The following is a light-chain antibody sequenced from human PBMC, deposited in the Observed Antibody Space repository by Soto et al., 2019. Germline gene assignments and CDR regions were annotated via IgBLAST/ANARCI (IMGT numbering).Light chain of an antibody. J-gene: IGLJ1*01. Sequence: QLVLTQSPSASASLGASVKLTCTLSSGHSSYAIAWHQQQPEKGPRYLMKLNSDGSHSKGDGIPDRFSGSSSGAERYLTISSLQSEDVADYYCQTWGTGIQVFGTGTKLTVL. CDR2: LNSDGSH. V-gene: IGLV4-69*01. CDR3: QTWGTGIQV. CDR1: SGHSSYA.